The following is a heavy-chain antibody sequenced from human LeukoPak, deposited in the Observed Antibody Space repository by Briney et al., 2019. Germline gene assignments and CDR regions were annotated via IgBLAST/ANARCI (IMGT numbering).Heavy chain of an antibody. CDR1: GFTFSNAW. V-gene: IGHV3-15*01. CDR2: IKSKTDGGTT. D-gene: IGHD2-2*01. CDR3: TTVIRSYCSSTSCLIDY. J-gene: IGHJ4*02. Sequence: GGSLRLSCAASGFTFSNAWMSWVRQAPGKGLEWVGRIKSKTDGGTTDYAAPVKGRFTISRDDSKNTLYLQMNSLKTEDTAVYYCTTVIRSYCSSTSCLIDYWGQGTLVTVSS.